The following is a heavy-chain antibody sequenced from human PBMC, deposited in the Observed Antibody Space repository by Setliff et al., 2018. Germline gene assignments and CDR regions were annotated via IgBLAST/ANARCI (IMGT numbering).Heavy chain of an antibody. V-gene: IGHV5-51*01. CDR2: IYPGDSDT. J-gene: IGHJ3*02. CDR1: GYSFSDYW. Sequence: PGESLKISCKGFGYSFSDYWIVWVRQMPGKGLEWMGIIYPGDSDTRYSPSLRGQVTKGQVTISADKSSSTAYLQWTSLKASDTAMYFCARSQSGSVPAEKIAFEMWGQGTMVTVSS. CDR3: ARSQSGSVPAEKIAFEM. D-gene: IGHD5-12*01.